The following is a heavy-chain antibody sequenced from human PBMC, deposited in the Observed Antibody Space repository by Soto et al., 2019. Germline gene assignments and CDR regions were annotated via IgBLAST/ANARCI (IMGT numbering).Heavy chain of an antibody. CDR3: AKDRATIFGVVWKYGMDV. J-gene: IGHJ6*02. CDR2: ISESGGKT. V-gene: IGHV3-23*01. CDR1: GFTFRSYA. Sequence: EGQLLESGGGLVQPGGSLRLSCVASGFTFRSYAMAWVRQAPGKGLEWVSGISESGGKTNYAESVRGRFSISRANSRNTLSLLINKVTAEDTAIYYCAKDRATIFGVVWKYGMDVWGQGTTVSVSS. D-gene: IGHD3-3*01.